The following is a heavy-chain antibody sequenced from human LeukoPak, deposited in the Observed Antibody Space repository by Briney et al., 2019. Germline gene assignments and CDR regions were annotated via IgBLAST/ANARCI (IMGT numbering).Heavy chain of an antibody. Sequence: SETLSLTCAVYGGSLSGYYWSWIRQPPGKGLEWIGEINHSGSTNYNPSLKSRVTMSVDTSKNQFSLKLSSVTAADTAVYYCARGSGQNWGQGTLVTVSS. CDR2: INHSGST. CDR3: ARGSGQN. J-gene: IGHJ4*02. CDR1: GGSLSGYY. V-gene: IGHV4-34*01.